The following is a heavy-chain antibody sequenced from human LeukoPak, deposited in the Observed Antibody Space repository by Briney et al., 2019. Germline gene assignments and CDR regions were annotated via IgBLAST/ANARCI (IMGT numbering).Heavy chain of an antibody. Sequence: MTSETLSLTCTVSGGSISSGGYYWSWIRQHPGKGLEWIGYIYYSGSTYYNPSLKSRVTISVDTSKNQFSLKLGSVTAADTAVYYCARGVYCTNGVCYETFDYWGQGTLVTVSS. CDR3: ARGVYCTNGVCYETFDY. CDR1: GGSISSGGYY. V-gene: IGHV4-31*03. D-gene: IGHD2-8*01. J-gene: IGHJ4*02. CDR2: IYYSGST.